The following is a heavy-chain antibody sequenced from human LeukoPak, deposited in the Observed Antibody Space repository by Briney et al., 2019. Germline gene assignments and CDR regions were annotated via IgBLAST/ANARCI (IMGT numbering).Heavy chain of an antibody. CDR3: ARERYYDSSGYNPYFDY. V-gene: IGHV4-39*07. Sequence: SETLSLTCTVSGGSISSSSYYWGWLRQPPGKGLEWIGSIYYSGSTYYNPSLKSRVTISVDTSKNQFSLKLSSVTAADTAVYYCARERYYDSSGYNPYFDYWGQGTLVTVSS. CDR1: GGSISSSSYY. J-gene: IGHJ4*02. CDR2: IYYSGST. D-gene: IGHD3-22*01.